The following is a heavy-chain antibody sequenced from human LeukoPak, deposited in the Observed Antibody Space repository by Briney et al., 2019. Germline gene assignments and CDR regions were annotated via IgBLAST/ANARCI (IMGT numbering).Heavy chain of an antibody. CDR1: GITFSSYS. J-gene: IGHJ4*02. V-gene: IGHV3-48*04. CDR3: ATALDYDDSRDY. Sequence: GGSLRLSCAASGITFSSYSMNWVRQAPGKGLEWVSYISDSSRTIYYADSVRGRFTISRDNAKNSLSLQMNSLRAEDTAVYYCATALDYDDSRDYWGQGTLVTVSS. CDR2: ISDSSRTI. D-gene: IGHD4-17*01.